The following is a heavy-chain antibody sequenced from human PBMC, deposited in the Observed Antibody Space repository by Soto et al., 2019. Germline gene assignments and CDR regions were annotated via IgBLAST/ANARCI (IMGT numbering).Heavy chain of an antibody. CDR2: MNPNSGNT. Sequence: QVQLVQSGAEVKKPGASVKVSCKASGYTFTSYDINWVRQATGQGLEWMGWMNPNSGNTGYAQKFQGRVTMTRNTSISTAYMALSSLRSEDPAVYYCARRGYSSSWYYYYYYGMDVWGQGTTVTVSS. V-gene: IGHV1-8*01. J-gene: IGHJ6*02. CDR3: ARRGYSSSWYYYYYYGMDV. CDR1: GYTFTSYD. D-gene: IGHD6-13*01.